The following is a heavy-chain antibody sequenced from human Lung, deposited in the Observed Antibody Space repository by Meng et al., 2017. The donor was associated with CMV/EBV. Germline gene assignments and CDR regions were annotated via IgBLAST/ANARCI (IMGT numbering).Heavy chain of an antibody. CDR3: TRNYDR. Sequence: TLSLTCTVSGASVSSCSYYWSWFRQPPGRGLEWIGYFFNTGSTNYNPSLKSRVTISVDTSTNQFSLRLSSVTTADTAVYYCTRNYDRWGQGTLVTVSS. D-gene: IGHD5-24*01. V-gene: IGHV4-61*01. J-gene: IGHJ5*02. CDR1: GASVSSCSYY. CDR2: FFNTGST.